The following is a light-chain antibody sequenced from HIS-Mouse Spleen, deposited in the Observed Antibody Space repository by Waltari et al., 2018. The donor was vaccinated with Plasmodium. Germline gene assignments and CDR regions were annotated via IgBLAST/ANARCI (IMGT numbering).Light chain of an antibody. Sequence: QSALTQPASVSGSPGQSITISCTGTSSDVGGYNYVSWYQQHPGKAPKILIYYVSNRPSGVSNRFSGSKTGNTASPTISGLQAEDEAEYYCSSYTSSRTLLYVFGTGTKVTVL. CDR1: SSDVGGYNY. CDR3: SSYTSSRTLLYV. V-gene: IGLV2-14*01. CDR2: YVS. J-gene: IGLJ1*01.